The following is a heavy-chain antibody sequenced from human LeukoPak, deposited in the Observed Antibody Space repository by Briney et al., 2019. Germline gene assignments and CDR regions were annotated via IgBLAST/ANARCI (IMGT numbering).Heavy chain of an antibody. Sequence: GGSLRLSCAASGFTISTYGMSWVRQAPGKGLEWVSSISGGTTYYAASVKGRLTISRDNSKNTVSLQMNSLRAEDTAVYYCAKSVYHSGNYWGQGTLVTVSS. CDR1: GFTISTYG. J-gene: IGHJ4*02. CDR2: ISGGTT. CDR3: AKSVYHSGNY. D-gene: IGHD3-10*01. V-gene: IGHV3-23*01.